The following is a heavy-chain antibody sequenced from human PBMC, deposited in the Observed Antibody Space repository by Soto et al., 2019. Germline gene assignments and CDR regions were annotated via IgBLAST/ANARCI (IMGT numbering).Heavy chain of an antibody. D-gene: IGHD4-17*01. CDR3: ARTTWGYGEPLDS. J-gene: IGHJ4*02. CDR2: ISWNSDST. V-gene: IGHV3-9*01. CDR1: GFTFDDYA. Sequence: DVHLVESGGGVAQPGRSLRLSCATSGFTFDDYAMHWVRQAPGKGLEWVSGISWNSDSTGYADSVKGRFTISRDNAKKPLFLQMNSLRSEDTAFYFCARTTWGYGEPLDSWGQGTLVTVSS.